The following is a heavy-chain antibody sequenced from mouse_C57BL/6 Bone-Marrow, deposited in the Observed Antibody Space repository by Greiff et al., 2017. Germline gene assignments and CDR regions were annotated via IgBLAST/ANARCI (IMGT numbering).Heavy chain of an antibody. D-gene: IGHD2-3*01. CDR1: GYTFTSYW. Sequence: QVQLQQPGAELVKPGASVKMSCKASGYTFTSYWITWVKQRPGQGLEWIGDIYPGSGSTNYNEKFKSKATLTVDTSSSTAYMQLSSLTSEDSAVYYCARSGYYRFPFAYWGQGTLVTVSA. J-gene: IGHJ3*01. V-gene: IGHV1-55*01. CDR3: ARSGYYRFPFAY. CDR2: IYPGSGST.